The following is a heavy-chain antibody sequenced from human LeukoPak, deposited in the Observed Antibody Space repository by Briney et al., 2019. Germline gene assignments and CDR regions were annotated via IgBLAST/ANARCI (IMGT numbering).Heavy chain of an antibody. J-gene: IGHJ3*02. CDR3: ARITMVRGATGGDAFDI. Sequence: GGSLRLSCAASGFTLSNFWMNWVRQAPGKGLEWVSYISSSSSYTNYADSVKGRFTISRDNAKNSLYLQMNSLRAEDTAVYYCARITMVRGATGGDAFDIWGQGTMVTVSS. D-gene: IGHD3-10*01. V-gene: IGHV3-11*03. CDR1: GFTLSNFW. CDR2: ISSSSSYT.